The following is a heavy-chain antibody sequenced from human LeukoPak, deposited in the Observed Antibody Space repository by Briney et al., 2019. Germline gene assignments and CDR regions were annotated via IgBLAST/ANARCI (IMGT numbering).Heavy chain of an antibody. V-gene: IGHV4-39*01. Sequence: TSETMSLTCTVSGGSISSSSYYWGWIRQPPGKGLEWIGSIYYSGSTYYNPSLKSRVTISVDTSKNQFSLKLSSVTAADTAVYYCARPSLCSRGGSCYVDYWGQGTLVTVSS. D-gene: IGHD2-15*01. J-gene: IGHJ4*02. CDR2: IYYSGST. CDR3: ARPSLCSRGGSCYVDY. CDR1: GGSISSSSYY.